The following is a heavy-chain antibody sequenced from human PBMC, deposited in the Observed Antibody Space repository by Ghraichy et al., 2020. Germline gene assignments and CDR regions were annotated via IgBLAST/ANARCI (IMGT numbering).Heavy chain of an antibody. D-gene: IGHD5-18*01. Sequence: GGSLRLSCAASGFTFSSNAMTWVRQAPGKGLEWVSAISGSGGRTYYADSVKGRFTISRDNSKNTLYVQMNSLRAEDTAVYYCAKELHLGGYTYGFDYWGQGTLVTVSS. J-gene: IGHJ4*02. CDR2: ISGSGGRT. V-gene: IGHV3-23*01. CDR3: AKELHLGGYTYGFDY. CDR1: GFTFSSNA.